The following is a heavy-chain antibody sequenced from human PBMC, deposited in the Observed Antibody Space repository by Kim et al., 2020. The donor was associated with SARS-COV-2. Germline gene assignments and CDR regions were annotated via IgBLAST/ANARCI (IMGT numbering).Heavy chain of an antibody. Sequence: GGSLRLSCAASGFTFSSYAMHWVRQAPGKGLEWVAVILYDGSNKYYADSLKGRFTISRDNSKNTLYLQMNSLRAEDTAVYYCARVSTAMVYHYYYGMDVWGQGTTVTVSS. J-gene: IGHJ6*02. CDR2: ILYDGSNK. CDR3: ARVSTAMVYHYYYGMDV. V-gene: IGHV3-30*04. CDR1: GFTFSSYA. D-gene: IGHD5-18*01.